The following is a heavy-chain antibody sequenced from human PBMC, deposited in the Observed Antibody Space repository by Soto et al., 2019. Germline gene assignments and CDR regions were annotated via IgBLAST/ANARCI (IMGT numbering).Heavy chain of an antibody. V-gene: IGHV3-23*01. CDR1: RSSFSSYG. D-gene: IGHD6-19*01. CDR2: ISGSGGST. J-gene: IGHJ5*02. Sequence: GGSLRLSCAASRSSFSSYGIHWVRQVPGKGLEWVSAISGSGGSTYYADSVKGRFTISRDNSKNTLYLQMNSLRDDDTAVYYCARPSSDWENGVEPWGQGTLVTVSS. CDR3: ARPSSDWENGVEP.